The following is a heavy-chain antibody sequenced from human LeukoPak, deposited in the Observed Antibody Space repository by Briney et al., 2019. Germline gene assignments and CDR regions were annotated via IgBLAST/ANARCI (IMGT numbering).Heavy chain of an antibody. CDR1: GGSLSSFY. Sequence: SETLSLTCAVSGGSLSSFYWSWIRQPPGKGLEWIGRIYTSGSTNYNPSLKSRVTISVDTSKNQFSLKLSSVTAADTAVYYCAREVGFGVVIIGYYYYYMDVWGKGTTVTVSS. CDR2: IYTSGST. V-gene: IGHV4-4*08. CDR3: AREVGFGVVIIGYYYYYMDV. J-gene: IGHJ6*03. D-gene: IGHD3-3*01.